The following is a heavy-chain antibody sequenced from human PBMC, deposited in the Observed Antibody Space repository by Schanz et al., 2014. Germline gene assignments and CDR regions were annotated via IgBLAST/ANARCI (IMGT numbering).Heavy chain of an antibody. V-gene: IGHV3-74*01. D-gene: IGHD4-17*01. CDR1: GFTFSSHW. CDR3: ARKMKLGVYGGKGHDSLDI. CDR2: INSVGINT. J-gene: IGHJ3*02. Sequence: EVQLVQSGGGLVQPGGSLRLSCAASGFTFSSHWMHWVRQDPGKGLVWVARINSVGINTDYADSVTGRFTISRDNAKNTLYLQINTLRAADTAVYYCARKMKLGVYGGKGHDSLDIWGQGTMVTVSS.